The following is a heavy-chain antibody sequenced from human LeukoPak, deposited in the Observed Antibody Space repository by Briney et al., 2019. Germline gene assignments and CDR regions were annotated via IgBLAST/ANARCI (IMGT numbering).Heavy chain of an antibody. V-gene: IGHV3-74*01. Sequence: PGGSLRLSCAASGFTFSNAWMHWVRQAPGKGLVWVSRIDSDGSSTSYADFVKGRFTISRDNAKNTLYLQMNSLRAEDTAVYYCARLYGDYPDYWGQGSLVTVSS. J-gene: IGHJ4*02. CDR1: GFTFSNAW. CDR2: IDSDGSST. D-gene: IGHD4-17*01. CDR3: ARLYGDYPDY.